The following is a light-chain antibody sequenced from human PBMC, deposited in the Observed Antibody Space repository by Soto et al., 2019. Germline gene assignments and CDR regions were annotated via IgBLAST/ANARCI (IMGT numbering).Light chain of an antibody. CDR2: GAS. V-gene: IGKV3D-15*01. Sequence: EIVLTQSPGTLSLSPGERATLSCRASQSVSNNYLAWYQQKPGQAPRLLIYGASHRATGIPATFSGSGSGTEFTLTISSLQSEDFAVYYCQQYNNWPRTFGQGTKVDIK. J-gene: IGKJ1*01. CDR1: QSVSNN. CDR3: QQYNNWPRT.